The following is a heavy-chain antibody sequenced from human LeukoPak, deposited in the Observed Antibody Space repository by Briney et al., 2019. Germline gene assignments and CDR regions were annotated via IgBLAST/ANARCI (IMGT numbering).Heavy chain of an antibody. CDR2: ITHNGYT. CDR3: AASGGPINWFDP. Sequence: PSETLSLTCAVYGGSFSGYYWGWIRQPPGKGLQWIGEITHNGYTNYNPALKSRVTISIDTSKNEFSLKVSFVTAADMAIYYCAASGGPINWFDPWGQGTLVTVSS. D-gene: IGHD3-10*01. V-gene: IGHV4-34*01. CDR1: GGSFSGYY. J-gene: IGHJ5*02.